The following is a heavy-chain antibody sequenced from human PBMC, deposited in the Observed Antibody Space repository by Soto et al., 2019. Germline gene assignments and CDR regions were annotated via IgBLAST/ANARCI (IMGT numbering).Heavy chain of an antibody. J-gene: IGHJ5*02. CDR3: ARRAGSITGIFT. Sequence: SETLSLTCTVSGGSISSSSYYWGWIRQPPGKGLEWIGSIYYSGSTYYNPSLKSRVTISVDTSKNQFSLKLSSVTAADTAVYYCARRAGSITGIFTWGQGTLVTVSS. CDR2: IYYSGST. V-gene: IGHV4-39*01. D-gene: IGHD1-20*01. CDR1: GGSISSSSYY.